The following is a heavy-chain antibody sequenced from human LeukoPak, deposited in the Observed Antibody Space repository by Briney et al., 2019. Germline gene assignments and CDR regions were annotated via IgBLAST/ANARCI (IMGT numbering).Heavy chain of an antibody. CDR3: AAAGTFISYFDY. D-gene: IGHD6-13*01. CDR2: ISGSGGST. CDR1: GFTFSSYA. V-gene: IGHV3-23*01. J-gene: IGHJ4*02. Sequence: GGSLRLSCAASGFTFSSYAMSWVRQAPGKGLERASAISGSGGSTYYADSVKGRFTISRDNSKNTLYLQMNSLRAEDTAAYYCAAAGTFISYFDYWGQGTLVTVSS.